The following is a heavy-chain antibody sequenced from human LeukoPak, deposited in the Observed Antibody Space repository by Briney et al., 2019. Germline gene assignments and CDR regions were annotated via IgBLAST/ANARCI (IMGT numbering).Heavy chain of an antibody. V-gene: IGHV4-34*01. Sequence: TSETLSLTCAVYGGSFSGYYWSWIRQPPGKGLEWIGEINHSGSTNYNPSLKSRVTISVDTSKNQFSLKLSSVTAADTAVYYCARGRGSSGYYYVKETPALYYWGQGTLVTVSS. CDR2: INHSGST. D-gene: IGHD3-22*01. CDR1: GGSFSGYY. CDR3: ARGRGSSGYYYVKETPALYY. J-gene: IGHJ4*02.